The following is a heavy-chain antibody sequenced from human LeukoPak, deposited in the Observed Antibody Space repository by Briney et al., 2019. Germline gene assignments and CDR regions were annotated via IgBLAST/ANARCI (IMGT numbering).Heavy chain of an antibody. CDR3: ARMVPRAVGRSLDY. V-gene: IGHV1-46*01. CDR2: INTSGGST. J-gene: IGHJ4*02. CDR1: GYTFSSYY. D-gene: IGHD2-8*01. Sequence: GGSVRVSCKASGYTFSSYYMNWVRQAPGQGLEWMGVINTSGGSTNYAQKFQGRVTMTRDTSTSTVYIELSSLRSEDTAVYYCARMVPRAVGRSLDYWGQGTLVTVSS.